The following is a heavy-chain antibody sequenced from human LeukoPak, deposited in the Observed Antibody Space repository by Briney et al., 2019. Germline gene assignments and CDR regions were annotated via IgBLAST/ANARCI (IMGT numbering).Heavy chain of an antibody. CDR2: ISGSSYYI. Sequence: GGSLRLSCAASGFTFSSYTVNWICQAPGKGLEWVSSISGSSYYIYYADSVRGRFTISRDNAKNSAYLQMNSLRAEDTALYYCAKDTGLYYGSGSSIDYWGQGTLVTVSS. J-gene: IGHJ4*02. V-gene: IGHV3-21*04. CDR1: GFTFSSYT. CDR3: AKDTGLYYGSGSSIDY. D-gene: IGHD3-10*01.